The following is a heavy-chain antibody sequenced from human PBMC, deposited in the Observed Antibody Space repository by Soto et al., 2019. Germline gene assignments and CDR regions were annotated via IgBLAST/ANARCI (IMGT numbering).Heavy chain of an antibody. D-gene: IGHD6-6*01. V-gene: IGHV3-74*01. CDR3: AHSSSLNWFDP. CDR1: GSTFSSYW. Sequence: GGSLRLSCAASGSTFSSYWMHWVRQAPGKGLVWVSRINSDGSSTNSADSVKGRFTISRDNAKNTLYLQMNSLRAEDTAVYYCAHSSSLNWFDPWGQGTLVTVSS. J-gene: IGHJ5*02. CDR2: INSDGSST.